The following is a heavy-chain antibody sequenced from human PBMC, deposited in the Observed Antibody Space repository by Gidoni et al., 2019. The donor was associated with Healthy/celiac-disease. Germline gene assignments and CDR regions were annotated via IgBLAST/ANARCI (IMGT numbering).Heavy chain of an antibody. Sequence: EVQLVESGGGLVKPGGSLRLSCAASGFTFSNAWMSWVRQAPGKELEWVGRIKSKTDGGTTDYAAPVKGRFTISRDDSKNTLYLQMNSLKTEDTAVYYCTTGISGRITIFGVARAYWGQGTLVTVSS. V-gene: IGHV3-15*01. CDR2: IKSKTDGGTT. CDR3: TTGISGRITIFGVARAY. CDR1: GFTFSNAW. D-gene: IGHD3-3*01. J-gene: IGHJ4*02.